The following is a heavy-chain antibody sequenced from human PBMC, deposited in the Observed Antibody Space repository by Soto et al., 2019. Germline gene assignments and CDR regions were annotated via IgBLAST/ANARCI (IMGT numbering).Heavy chain of an antibody. D-gene: IGHD4-17*01. CDR3: AKDPLGYGDYTYYFDY. V-gene: IGHV3-23*01. Sequence: PGGSLRLSCAASGFTFSSYAMSWVRQAPGKGLEWVSAISGSGGSTYYADSVKGRFTISRDNSKNTLYLQMNSLRAEDTAVYYCAKDPLGYGDYTYYFDYWGQGTLVTVSS. CDR2: ISGSGGST. CDR1: GFTFSSYA. J-gene: IGHJ4*02.